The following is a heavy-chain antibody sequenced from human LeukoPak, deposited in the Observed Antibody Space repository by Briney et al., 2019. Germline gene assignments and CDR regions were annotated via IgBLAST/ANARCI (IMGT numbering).Heavy chain of an antibody. D-gene: IGHD3-22*01. V-gene: IGHV4-39*01. J-gene: IGHJ4*02. CDR3: ASYYYDSSGYLAYFDY. CDR2: IYYSGST. Sequence: SETLSLTCTVSGGSISSSSYYWGWIRQPPGKGLGWIGSIYYSGSTYYNPSLKSRVTISVDTSKNQFSLKLSSVTAADTAVYYCASYYYDSSGYLAYFDYWGQGTLVTVSS. CDR1: GGSISSSSYY.